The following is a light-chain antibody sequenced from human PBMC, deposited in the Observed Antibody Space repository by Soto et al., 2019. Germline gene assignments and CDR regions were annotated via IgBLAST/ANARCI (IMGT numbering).Light chain of an antibody. Sequence: EIALTQSPGTLSLSPGEIATLSCRASQSVSSSYLAWYQQKPGQAPRLLIYGASSRATGIPDRFSGSGSGTDFTLTISRLEPEDFAVYYCQQYGSSPRTFGGGTKVEIK. V-gene: IGKV3-20*01. CDR1: QSVSSSY. CDR2: GAS. J-gene: IGKJ4*01. CDR3: QQYGSSPRT.